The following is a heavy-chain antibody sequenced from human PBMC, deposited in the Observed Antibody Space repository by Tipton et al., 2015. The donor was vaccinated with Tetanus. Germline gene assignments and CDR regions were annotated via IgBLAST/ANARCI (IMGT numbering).Heavy chain of an antibody. V-gene: IGHV3-11*01. CDR1: RFTFSDYY. D-gene: IGHD3-10*01. Sequence: SLRLSCAASRFTFSDYYMSWIRQAPGKGLEWISYISPGGTTINYIDSVKGRFTISRDNAKNLMFLQMSALRAEDMGVYYCAMDSYGAGCYFDLWGLGTQVTVSS. CDR2: ISPGGTTI. CDR3: AMDSYGAGCYFDL. J-gene: IGHJ4*02.